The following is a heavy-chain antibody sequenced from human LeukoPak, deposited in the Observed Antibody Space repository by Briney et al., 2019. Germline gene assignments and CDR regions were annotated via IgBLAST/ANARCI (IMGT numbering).Heavy chain of an antibody. D-gene: IGHD4-17*01. J-gene: IGHJ5*02. Sequence: GGFLRLSCAASGFTFSSYWMSGVRQAPGKRREWVANIKQDGSEKYYVDSVKGRFTISRDNAKNSVYLQMNSLRAEDTAVYYCVRDDYGDSNWFDPWGQGTLVTVSS. CDR2: IKQDGSEK. CDR1: GFTFSSYW. V-gene: IGHV3-7*01. CDR3: VRDDYGDSNWFDP.